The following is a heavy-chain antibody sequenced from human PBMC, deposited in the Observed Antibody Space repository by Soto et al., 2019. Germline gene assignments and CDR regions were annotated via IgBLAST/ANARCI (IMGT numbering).Heavy chain of an antibody. Sequence: EVQLSESGGDLRQPGGSLRLSCAASGFTFTNYAMTWVRQTPGKGLEWVSGISASGGLKYYADSVRGRFTVSRDNSKNILYLQMDNLRDEDTALCYCAREVGAPSGSLDPWGQGTQVTVSS. V-gene: IGHV3-23*01. J-gene: IGHJ5*02. CDR1: GFTFTNYA. D-gene: IGHD1-26*01. CDR2: ISASGGLK. CDR3: AREVGAPSGSLDP.